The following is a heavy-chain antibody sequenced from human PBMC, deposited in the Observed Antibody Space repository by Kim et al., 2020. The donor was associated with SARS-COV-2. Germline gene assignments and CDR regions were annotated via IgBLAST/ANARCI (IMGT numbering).Heavy chain of an antibody. Sequence: GASLKISCKGSGYTFTNYWIAWVRQMPGKGLEWMGIIYPGDPDTTYSPSFQGQVTISADKSISTAYLRWSSLKASDTAMYYCARQEFIYAEIDYWGQGTLVTVSS. CDR1: GYTFTNYW. V-gene: IGHV5-51*01. D-gene: IGHD2-2*01. CDR2: IYPGDPDT. J-gene: IGHJ4*02. CDR3: ARQEFIYAEIDY.